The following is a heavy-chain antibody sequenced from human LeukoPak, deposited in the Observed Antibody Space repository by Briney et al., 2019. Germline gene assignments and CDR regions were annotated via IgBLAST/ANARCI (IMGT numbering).Heavy chain of an antibody. J-gene: IGHJ5*02. D-gene: IGHD6-13*01. V-gene: IGHV3-23*01. CDR2: TSGSGAST. CDR3: AKGLGRRSSSWDMLNH. CDR1: GVTFSSYA. Sequence: PGGSLRLSCSASGVTFSSYAMTWVRQAPGKGLEWVSATSGSGASTYYADSVRGRFTISRDNSKNTLYLQMNSLRVEDTAVFYCAKGLGRRSSSWDMLNHWGRGTLVTVSS.